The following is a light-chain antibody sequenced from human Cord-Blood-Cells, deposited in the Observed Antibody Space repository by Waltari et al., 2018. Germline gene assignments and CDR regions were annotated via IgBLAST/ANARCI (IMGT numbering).Light chain of an antibody. CDR3: QQRSNWPPIT. CDR1: QSVSSY. V-gene: IGKV3-11*01. CDR2: DAS. Sequence: EIVLTQSPATLSLSPGERATLFSRASQSVSSYLAWHQQKPGQAPRLLIYDASNSATGIPARFSSSGSCTDFTPTTSSREPEDVAVYYCQQRSNWPPITFGQGTRLEIK. J-gene: IGKJ5*01.